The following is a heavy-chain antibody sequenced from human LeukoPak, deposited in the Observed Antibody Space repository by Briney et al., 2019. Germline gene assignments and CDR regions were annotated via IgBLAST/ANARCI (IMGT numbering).Heavy chain of an antibody. CDR2: IYSSGST. D-gene: IGHD3-22*01. J-gene: IGHJ5*02. Sequence: ETLSLTCTVSGGSISSYYWSWLRQPAGKGLEWIGRIYSSGSTNYSPSLKSRVTMSVDTSKNQFSLKLSSVTAADTAMYYCARDKFGHSSSGYLPASYNWFDPWGQGTLVTVSS. CDR1: GGSISSYY. CDR3: ARDKFGHSSSGYLPASYNWFDP. V-gene: IGHV4-4*07.